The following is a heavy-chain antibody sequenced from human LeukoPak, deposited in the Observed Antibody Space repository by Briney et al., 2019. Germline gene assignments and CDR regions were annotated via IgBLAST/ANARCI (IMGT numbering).Heavy chain of an antibody. CDR1: GFTSYDYA. CDR2: ISGDDGST. V-gene: IGHV3-43*02. Sequence: PGGSLRLSCAASGFTSYDYAMHWVRQDPGQGLEWVSLISGDDGSTYYADSVKGRFTISRVNSKNSLYLQMNCLRTEDSALYYCAKVGYCSGGSCYPVAFDIWGQGTMVTVS. CDR3: AKVGYCSGGSCYPVAFDI. J-gene: IGHJ3*02. D-gene: IGHD2-15*01.